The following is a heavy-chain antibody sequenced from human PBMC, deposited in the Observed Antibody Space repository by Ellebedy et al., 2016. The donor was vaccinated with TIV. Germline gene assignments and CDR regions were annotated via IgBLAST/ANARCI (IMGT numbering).Heavy chain of an antibody. CDR3: ARAHPSAHSLFDH. CDR2: VYYTGNT. J-gene: IGHJ4*02. Sequence: MPSETLSLTCSVSGGSISGYYYSWVRQPPGKGLEWIGYVYYTGNTNYNPSLKSRVTISVDTSKNKFSLTLTSVTATDTAVYYYARAHPSAHSLFDHWGQGILVTVST. CDR1: GGSISGYY. V-gene: IGHV4-59*08. D-gene: IGHD2-15*01.